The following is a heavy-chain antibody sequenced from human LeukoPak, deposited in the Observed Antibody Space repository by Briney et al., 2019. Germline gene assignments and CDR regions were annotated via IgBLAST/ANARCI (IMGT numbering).Heavy chain of an antibody. CDR2: IYYSGST. CDR3: ARVGFPPTDYGDSVQDYYGMDV. V-gene: IGHV4-39*07. CDR1: GGSISGSSYY. D-gene: IGHD4-17*01. J-gene: IGHJ6*02. Sequence: SETLSLTCTVSGGSISGSSYYWGWIRQPPGKGLEWIGSIYYSGSTYYNPSLKSRVTISVDTSKNQFSLKLSSVTAADTAVYYCARVGFPPTDYGDSVQDYYGMDVWGQGTTVTVSS.